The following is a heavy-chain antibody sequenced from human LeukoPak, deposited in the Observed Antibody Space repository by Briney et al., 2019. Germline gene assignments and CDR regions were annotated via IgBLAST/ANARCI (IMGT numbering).Heavy chain of an antibody. J-gene: IGHJ3*02. V-gene: IGHV3-48*02. D-gene: IGHD3-22*01. CDR1: GFTFSSYS. CDR3: ASGFQDYYDSSGPYDAFDI. CDR2: ISSSSTI. Sequence: GGSLRLSCAASGFTFSSYSMNWVRQAPGKGLEWVSYISSSSTIYYADSVKGRFTISRDNAKNSLYLQMNSLRDEDTAVYYCASGFQDYYDSSGPYDAFDIWGQGTMVTVSS.